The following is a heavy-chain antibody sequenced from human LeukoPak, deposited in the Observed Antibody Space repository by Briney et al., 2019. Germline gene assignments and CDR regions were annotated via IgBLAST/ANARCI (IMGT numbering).Heavy chain of an antibody. D-gene: IGHD1-7*01. CDR1: GGSFSGYY. V-gene: IGHV4-34*01. J-gene: IGHJ5*02. CDR2: INHSGST. CDR3: ARGPITGTVWFDP. Sequence: MASETLSLTCAVYGGSFSGYYWSWIRQPPGKGLEWIGEINHSGSTNYNPSLKSRVTISVDTSKNQFSLKLSSVTAADTAVYYCARGPITGTVWFDPWGQGTLVTVSS.